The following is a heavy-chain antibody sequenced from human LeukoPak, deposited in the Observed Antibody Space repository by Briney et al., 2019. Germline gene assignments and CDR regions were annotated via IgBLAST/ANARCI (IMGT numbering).Heavy chain of an antibody. J-gene: IGHJ5*02. D-gene: IGHD3-3*01. Sequence: SETLSLTCTVSGGSISSDYWSWIRQPPGKGLEWIGYVYYSGITNYNPSLKSRVTITVGTSKNHFSLKLTSVTAADTAVYYCARLLGWSGPINWFDPWGRGTLVTVSS. V-gene: IGHV4-59*08. CDR1: GGSISSDY. CDR2: VYYSGIT. CDR3: ARLLGWSGPINWFDP.